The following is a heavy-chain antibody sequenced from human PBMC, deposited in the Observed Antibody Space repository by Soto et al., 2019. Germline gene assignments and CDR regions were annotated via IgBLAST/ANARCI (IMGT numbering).Heavy chain of an antibody. Sequence: QVQLVQSGAEVKKPGSSVKVSCKASGGTFSSYSINWVRQAPGQGLEWMGENIPIFGTANYAQKFKGRVTITADESTITAYMELSSLRSGDTAVYYCARDGGRHSGGIDYWGQGTLVTVSS. D-gene: IGHD1-26*01. CDR3: ARDGGRHSGGIDY. CDR2: NIPIFGTA. V-gene: IGHV1-69*01. J-gene: IGHJ4*02. CDR1: GGTFSSYS.